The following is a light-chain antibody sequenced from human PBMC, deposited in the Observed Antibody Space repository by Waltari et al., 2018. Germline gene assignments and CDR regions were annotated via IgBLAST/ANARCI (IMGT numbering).Light chain of an antibody. CDR3: QQRSIWPRT. J-gene: IGKJ2*01. Sequence: EIVLTQSPGTLSLSPGERATLSCRASQSISSYLAWFQQKPGQAPRLLIYGASNRATGIPDRFSGRGSGTDFTLTISSLEPGDFAVYYCQQRSIWPRTFGQGTKLEIK. V-gene: IGKV3-11*01. CDR2: GAS. CDR1: QSISSY.